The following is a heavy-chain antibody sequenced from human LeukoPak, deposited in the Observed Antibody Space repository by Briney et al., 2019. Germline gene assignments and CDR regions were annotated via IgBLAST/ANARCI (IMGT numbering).Heavy chain of an antibody. Sequence: GASVKVSCKVSGYTLTELSMHWVRQAPGKGLEWMGGFDPEDGETIHAQKFQGRVTMTEDTSTDTAYMELSSLRSEDTAVYYCATYYYDSSGYYYGLDYWGQGTLVTVSS. D-gene: IGHD3-22*01. V-gene: IGHV1-24*01. CDR1: GYTLTELS. CDR3: ATYYYDSSGYYYGLDY. J-gene: IGHJ4*02. CDR2: FDPEDGET.